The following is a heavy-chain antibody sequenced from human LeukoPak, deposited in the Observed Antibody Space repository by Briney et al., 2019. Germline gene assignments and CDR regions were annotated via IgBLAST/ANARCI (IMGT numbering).Heavy chain of an antibody. CDR2: VSSDGSNK. D-gene: IGHD6-13*01. CDR1: GFTFSSYG. Sequence: GGSLRLSCAASGFTFSSYGIHCVRQAPGKGLEWVAVVSSDGSNKYYADSVKGRFTISRDTSKNMVYLQMNSLGAEDTAVYYCARGYSSSWLGYFDYWGQGTLVTVSS. J-gene: IGHJ4*02. CDR3: ARGYSSSWLGYFDY. V-gene: IGHV3-30*03.